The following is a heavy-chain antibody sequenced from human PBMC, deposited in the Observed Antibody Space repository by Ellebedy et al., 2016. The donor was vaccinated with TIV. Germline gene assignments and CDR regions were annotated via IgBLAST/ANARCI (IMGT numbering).Heavy chain of an antibody. Sequence: GESLKISXAASGFTFSSYAMSWVRQAPGKGLEWVANIKQDGSEKYYVDSVKGRFTISRDNAKNSLYLQMNSLRAEDTAVYYCARMSTRVVIWGAFDIWGQGTMVTVSS. D-gene: IGHD3-3*01. J-gene: IGHJ3*02. V-gene: IGHV3-7*01. CDR2: IKQDGSEK. CDR1: GFTFSSYA. CDR3: ARMSTRVVIWGAFDI.